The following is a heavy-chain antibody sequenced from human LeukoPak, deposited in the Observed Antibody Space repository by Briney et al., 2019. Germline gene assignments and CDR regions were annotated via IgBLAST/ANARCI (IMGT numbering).Heavy chain of an antibody. CDR1: GGSVSSGSYY. CDR2: IYHSGST. CDR3: AREGSPRYNWNDGGRGFDP. J-gene: IGHJ5*02. D-gene: IGHD1-20*01. V-gene: IGHV4-30-2*01. Sequence: PSETLSLTCSVSGGSVSSGSYYWSWIRQPPGKGLEWIGYIYHSGSTYYNPSLKSRVTISVDRSKNQFSLKLSSVTAADTAVYYCAREGSPRYNWNDGGRGFDPWGQGTLVTVSS.